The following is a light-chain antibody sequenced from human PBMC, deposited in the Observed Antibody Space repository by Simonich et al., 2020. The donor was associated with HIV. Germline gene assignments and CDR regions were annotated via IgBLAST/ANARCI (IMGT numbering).Light chain of an antibody. Sequence: NFMLTQPHSVSESPGKTVTISCPRRSGSIASNYLQWYQQRPGSAPTTVIYEDNQSPSGVPDRFSGSIDSSSNSAFLTISGLKTEDEADYYCQSYDSSIVFGGGTKLTVL. CDR2: EDN. V-gene: IGLV6-57*03. J-gene: IGLJ3*02. CDR1: SGSIASNY. CDR3: QSYDSSIV.